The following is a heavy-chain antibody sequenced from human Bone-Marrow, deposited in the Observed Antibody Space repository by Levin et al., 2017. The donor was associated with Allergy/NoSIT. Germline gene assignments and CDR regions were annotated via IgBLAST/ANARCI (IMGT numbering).Heavy chain of an antibody. V-gene: IGHV1-8*01. CDR3: ARGLLLYPHAFDI. J-gene: IGHJ3*02. CDR2: LNPNSGNT. D-gene: IGHD2-2*02. Sequence: ASVKVSCKATGYSFSRYDINWVRQATGQGLEWMGWLNPNSGNTVLAQKFQGRVTLTRNTSISTAYLESSSLRDDDTALYYCARGLLLYPHAFDIWGQGPVVTLSS. CDR1: GYSFSRYD.